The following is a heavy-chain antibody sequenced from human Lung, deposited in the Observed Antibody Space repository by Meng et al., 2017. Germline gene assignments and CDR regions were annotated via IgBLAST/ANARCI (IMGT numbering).Heavy chain of an antibody. CDR3: ARFDISSSGRGDY. Sequence: VELQEVGPGLVKPSGTLSLTCAVSGGSITSSTWWSWVRQTPGKGLEWFGEIFHSGSTNYNPPLESRVTISVDKSKNQFSLKVYSVTAADTATYYCARFDISSSGRGDYWGQGILVTVSS. CDR1: GGSITSSTW. J-gene: IGHJ4*02. D-gene: IGHD1-26*01. CDR2: IFHSGST. V-gene: IGHV4-4*02.